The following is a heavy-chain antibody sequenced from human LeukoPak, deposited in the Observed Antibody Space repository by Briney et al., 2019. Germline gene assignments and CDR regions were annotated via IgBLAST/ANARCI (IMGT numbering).Heavy chain of an antibody. Sequence: SETLSLTCTVSRGSISGSIRSYYWSWLRQPPGKGLEWIGYISSSGSVNDNPSLRSRVTISVDTSKNQFFLNLSSVSAADTAVYYCGSTELPDYYYYYYYMDVWGKGTTVTVSS. V-gene: IGHV4-4*09. CDR1: RGSISGSIRSYY. D-gene: IGHD1-7*01. CDR2: ISSSGSV. J-gene: IGHJ6*03. CDR3: GSTELPDYYYYYYYMDV.